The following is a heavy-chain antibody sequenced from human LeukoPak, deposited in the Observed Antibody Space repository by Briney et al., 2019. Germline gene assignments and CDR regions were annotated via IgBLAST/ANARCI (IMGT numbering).Heavy chain of an antibody. CDR2: IDHSGST. J-gene: IGHJ4*02. D-gene: IGHD6-19*01. V-gene: IGHV4-34*01. CDR1: GGSFSGYY. Sequence: SETLSLTCDVYGGSFSGYYWSWIRQSPGKVLEWIGEIDHSGSTNYNPSLKSRVTLSVDTFKSQLSLKLSSVTAADTAVYYCARRYSSGWYYFDYWGQGTLVTVSS. CDR3: ARRYSSGWYYFDY.